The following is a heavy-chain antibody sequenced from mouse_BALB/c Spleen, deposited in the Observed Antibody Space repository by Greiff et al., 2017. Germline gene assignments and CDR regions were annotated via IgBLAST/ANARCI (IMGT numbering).Heavy chain of an antibody. D-gene: IGHD1-1*01. CDR1: GFSLTSYG. CDR2: IWAGGST. CDR3: ARGLLRQYYFDY. V-gene: IGHV2-9*02. Sequence: VQLVESGPGLVAPSQSLSITCTVSGFSLTSYGVHWVRQPPGKGLEWLGVIWAGGSTNYNSALMSRLSISKDNSKSQVFLKMNSLQTDDTAMYYCARGLLRQYYFDYWGQGTTLTVSS. J-gene: IGHJ2*01.